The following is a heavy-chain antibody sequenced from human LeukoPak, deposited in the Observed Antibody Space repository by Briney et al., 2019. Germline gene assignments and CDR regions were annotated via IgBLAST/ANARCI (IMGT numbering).Heavy chain of an antibody. V-gene: IGHV4-59*01. CDR1: GGSINNYY. CDR3: ARQNYGSGNWFDP. Sequence: SETLSLTCTVSGGSINNYYWSWIRQPPGKGLEWIGYIYYSGSTNYNPSLKSRVTISVDTSKNQFSLKLSSVTAADTAVYYCARQNYGSGNWFDPWGQGTLVTVSS. D-gene: IGHD3-10*01. CDR2: IYYSGST. J-gene: IGHJ5*02.